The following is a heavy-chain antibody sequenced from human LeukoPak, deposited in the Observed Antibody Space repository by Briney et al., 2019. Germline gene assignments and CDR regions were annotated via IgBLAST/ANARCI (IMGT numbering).Heavy chain of an antibody. Sequence: SETLSLTCTVSGGSISSSSYYWGWIRQPPGKGLEWIGSIYYSGSTYYNPSLKSRVTISVDTSKNQFSLKLSSVTAADTAVYYCARDSIVVVPAATYNWFDPWGQGTLVTVSS. D-gene: IGHD2-2*01. V-gene: IGHV4-39*07. CDR3: ARDSIVVVPAATYNWFDP. CDR2: IYYSGST. J-gene: IGHJ5*02. CDR1: GGSISSSSYY.